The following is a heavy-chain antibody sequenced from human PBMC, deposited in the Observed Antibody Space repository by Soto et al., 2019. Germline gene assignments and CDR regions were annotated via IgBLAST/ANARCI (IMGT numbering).Heavy chain of an antibody. Sequence: GSGPTLVNPTQTLTLTCTFSGFSLSTSEMCVSWIRQPPGKALEWLALIDWDDDKYYSTSLKTRLTISRDTSKNQVVLRMTNMDPVDTATYYCARIRGYYKGDYYYGMDVWGQGTTVTVSS. CDR3: ARIRGYYKGDYYYGMDV. J-gene: IGHJ6*02. D-gene: IGHD3-3*01. CDR2: IDWDDDK. V-gene: IGHV2-70*01. CDR1: GFSLSTSEMC.